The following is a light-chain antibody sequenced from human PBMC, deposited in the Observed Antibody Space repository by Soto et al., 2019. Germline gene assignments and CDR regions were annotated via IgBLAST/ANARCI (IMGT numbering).Light chain of an antibody. J-gene: IGLJ2*01. CDR2: DVS. V-gene: IGLV2-14*03. CDR3: SSYTNTSTHVV. Sequence: QSALTQPASVSGSPGQSITISCTGTSSDVGGYNSVSWYQQHPGKAPKLMIYDVSNRPSGVSNRFSGSKSGITASLSISGLQAEDEADYYCSSYTNTSTHVVFGGGTQLTVL. CDR1: SSDVGGYNS.